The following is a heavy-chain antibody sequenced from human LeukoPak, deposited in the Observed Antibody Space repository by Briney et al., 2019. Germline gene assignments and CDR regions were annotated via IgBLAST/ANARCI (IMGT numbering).Heavy chain of an antibody. CDR1: GFTFSSYG. D-gene: IGHD3-3*01. J-gene: IGHJ6*02. CDR3: AEDKELGSSYYREVPYYYGLDV. Sequence: GGSQRLSCAASGFTFSSYGISWLRQAPGKGLEWVAVISYDGSNKYYADSVKGRFTISRDNAKNTLYLQMNSLRPEDTGLYYCAEDKELGSSYYREVPYYYGLDVWGQGTTVTVSS. CDR2: ISYDGSNK. V-gene: IGHV3-30*18.